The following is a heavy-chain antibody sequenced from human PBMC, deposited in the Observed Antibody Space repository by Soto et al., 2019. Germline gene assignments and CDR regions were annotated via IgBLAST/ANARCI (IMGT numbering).Heavy chain of an antibody. CDR2: ISYDGSNK. V-gene: IGHV3-30*18. Sequence: PGGSLRLSCVASESTFSSYGMHWVRQAPGKGLEWVAVISYDGSNKYYADSVKGRFTISRDNSKNTLYLQMSSLRAEDTAVYYCAKVILGITGPTWAGKGGLDYWGQGTLVTVSS. J-gene: IGHJ4*02. CDR3: AKVILGITGPTWAGKGGLDY. D-gene: IGHD3-10*01. CDR1: ESTFSSYG.